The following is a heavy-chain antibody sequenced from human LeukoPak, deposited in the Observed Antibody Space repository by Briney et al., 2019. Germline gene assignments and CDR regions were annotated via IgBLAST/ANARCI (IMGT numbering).Heavy chain of an antibody. V-gene: IGHV3-30*18. CDR1: GFTFSSYG. D-gene: IGHD6-19*01. Sequence: PGGSLRLSCAASGFTFSSYGMHWVRQAPGKGLEWVAVISYDGSNEFYADSVKGRFTISRDNSKNTLFLQMNSLKSEDTAVYYCAKGHITVAGAFEYWGQGTLVTVSS. CDR3: AKGHITVAGAFEY. J-gene: IGHJ4*02. CDR2: ISYDGSNE.